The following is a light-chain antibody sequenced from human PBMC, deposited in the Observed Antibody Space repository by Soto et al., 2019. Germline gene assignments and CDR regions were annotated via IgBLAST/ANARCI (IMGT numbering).Light chain of an antibody. CDR1: SSNIGGNS. V-gene: IGLV1-51*01. Sequence: QSVMTQPPSLSAAPGQTVTISCSGSSSNIGGNSVSWYQQLPGTAPKLLIYDDNKPPSGIPDRFSGSKSGTSATLGITGFQTGDEADYYCGSWDSSLSAYVFGTGTKVTVL. CDR3: GSWDSSLSAYV. J-gene: IGLJ1*01. CDR2: DDN.